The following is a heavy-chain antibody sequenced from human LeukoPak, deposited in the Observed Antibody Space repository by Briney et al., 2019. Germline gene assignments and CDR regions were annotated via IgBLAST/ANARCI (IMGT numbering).Heavy chain of an antibody. CDR1: GGTFTSYA. CDR3: ASPKTGNAAGDFDY. CDR2: IIPISGTT. V-gene: IGHV1-69*15. J-gene: IGHJ4*02. Sequence: SVKVSCKTSGGTFTSYAITWVRQAPGQGLEWMGKIIPISGTTNYAQKFQGRVTFTADESTSTAYMELSSLRSEDTAVYYCASPKTGNAAGDFDYWGQGTLVTVSS. D-gene: IGHD6-13*01.